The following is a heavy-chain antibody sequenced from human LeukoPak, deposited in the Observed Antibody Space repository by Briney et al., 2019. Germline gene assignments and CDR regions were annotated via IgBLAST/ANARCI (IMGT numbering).Heavy chain of an antibody. CDR2: IYYSGST. J-gene: IGHJ3*02. D-gene: IGHD3-22*01. CDR3: ARVRYYYDSSGYWSDPFDI. CDR1: GGSISSYY. Sequence: SETLSLTCTVSGGSISSYYWSWIRQPPGKGLEWIGYIYYSGSTNYNPSLKSRVTISVDTSKNQFSLKLSSVTAADTAVYYCARVRYYYDSSGYWSDPFDIWGQGTMVTVSS. V-gene: IGHV4-59*01.